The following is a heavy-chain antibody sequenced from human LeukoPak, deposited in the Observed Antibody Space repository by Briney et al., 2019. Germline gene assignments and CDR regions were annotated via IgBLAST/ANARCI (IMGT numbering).Heavy chain of an antibody. Sequence: GESLQISCQGSGYSFTSYWTGWVRQMPGKGLEWMGIIYPGDSDTRYSPSFQGQVTISADKSISTAYLQWSSLKASDTAMYYCASSTTDYYDSSGFPLDYWGQGTLVTVSS. J-gene: IGHJ4*02. V-gene: IGHV5-51*01. D-gene: IGHD3-22*01. CDR3: ASSTTDYYDSSGFPLDY. CDR1: GYSFTSYW. CDR2: IYPGDSDT.